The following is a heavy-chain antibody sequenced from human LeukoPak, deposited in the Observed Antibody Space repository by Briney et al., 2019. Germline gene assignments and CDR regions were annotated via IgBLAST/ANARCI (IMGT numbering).Heavy chain of an antibody. D-gene: IGHD2-2*01. CDR2: INSDGSGT. V-gene: IGHV3-74*01. Sequence: GGSLRLSCAASGFTFSRHWMHWVRQAPGKGLVWISRINSDGSGTDYADFVKGRFTISRDNAKNTVYLQINSLRDEDTAVYYCARICSSTDCLIPDWGQGTLVTVSS. CDR3: ARICSSTDCLIPD. J-gene: IGHJ4*02. CDR1: GFTFSRHW.